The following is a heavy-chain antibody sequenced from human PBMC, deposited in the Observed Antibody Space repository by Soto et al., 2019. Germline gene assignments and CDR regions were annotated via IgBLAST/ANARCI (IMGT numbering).Heavy chain of an antibody. J-gene: IGHJ6*02. Sequence: ESGGGVVQPVRSLRLSCAASGFTFSSYGMHWVRQAPGKGLEWVAVISYDGSNKYYADSVKGRFTISRDNSKNTLYLQMNSLRAEDTAVYYCVKGTLYYYGMDVWGQGTTVTVSS. CDR2: ISYDGSNK. CDR1: GFTFSSYG. D-gene: IGHD1-1*01. V-gene: IGHV3-30*18. CDR3: VKGTLYYYGMDV.